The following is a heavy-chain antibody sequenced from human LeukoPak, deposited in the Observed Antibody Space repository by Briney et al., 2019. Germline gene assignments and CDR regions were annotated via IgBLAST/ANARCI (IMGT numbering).Heavy chain of an antibody. Sequence: GRSLRLSCAASGFTFSSYAMHWVRQAPGKGLEWVAVISYDGSNKYYADSVKGRFTISRDNSKNTLYLQMNSLRAEDTAVYYCARDCYDIPRFAFDIWGQGTMVTVSS. V-gene: IGHV3-30-3*01. J-gene: IGHJ3*02. CDR3: ARDCYDIPRFAFDI. CDR2: ISYDGSNK. D-gene: IGHD3-22*01. CDR1: GFTFSSYA.